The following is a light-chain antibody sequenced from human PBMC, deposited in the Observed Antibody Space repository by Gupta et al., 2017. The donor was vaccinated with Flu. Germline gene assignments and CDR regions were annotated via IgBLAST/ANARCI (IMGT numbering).Light chain of an antibody. CDR1: QSISSY. J-gene: IGKJ5*01. V-gene: IGKV1-39*01. CDR3: QQSYSTQIT. Sequence: DIQMTPSPSSLSASVGDRVTITCRASQSISSYLNWYQQKPGKAPKLLIYAASSLQSGVPSRFSGSGSGTDFTLTISSLQPEDFATYYCQQSYSTQITFGQGTRLEIK. CDR2: AAS.